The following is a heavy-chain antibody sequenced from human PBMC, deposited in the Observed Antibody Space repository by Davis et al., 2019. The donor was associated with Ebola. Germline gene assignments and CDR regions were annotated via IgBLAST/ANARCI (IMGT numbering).Heavy chain of an antibody. CDR1: GYTLTDYY. CDR2: IHPPSGAT. D-gene: IGHD2-15*01. V-gene: IGHV1-2*02. J-gene: IGHJ4*02. Sequence: ASVQVSCKASGYTLTDYYIHWMRQAPGQGLEWVGWIHPPSGATLYAQKFQGRVTMTRDTSISTAYMELSRLRSDDTAVYYCAREAGGPYDYWGQGTLVTVSS. CDR3: AREAGGPYDY.